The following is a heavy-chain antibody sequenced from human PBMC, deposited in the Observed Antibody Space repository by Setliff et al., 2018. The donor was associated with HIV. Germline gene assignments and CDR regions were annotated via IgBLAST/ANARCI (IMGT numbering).Heavy chain of an antibody. CDR3: ARGWGHDGFDF. CDR1: GDSISSGSYY. J-gene: IGHJ3*01. D-gene: IGHD7-27*01. CDR2: IYTSGST. Sequence: PSETLSLTCTVSGDSISSGSYYWSWIRQPAGKGLEWIGRIYTSGSTNYNPSLKSRVTISVDTSKNQFSLNVSSVTAADTAVYYCARGWGHDGFDFWGQGTMVTVSS. V-gene: IGHV4-61*02.